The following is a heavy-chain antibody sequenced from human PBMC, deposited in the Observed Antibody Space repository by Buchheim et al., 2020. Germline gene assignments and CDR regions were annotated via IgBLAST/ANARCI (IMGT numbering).Heavy chain of an antibody. CDR1: GFTFSKYN. Sequence: EVQVVESGGGLVQPGGSLRLSCAASGFTFSKYNMDWVRQAPGKGLEWVSYISGRSRVIYYADPVKGRFTISRDNAKNSLYLQMNSLRAEDTAVYYCARDGEIGYGMDVWGQGTT. V-gene: IGHV3-48*04. D-gene: IGHD3-10*01. J-gene: IGHJ6*02. CDR3: ARDGEIGYGMDV. CDR2: ISGRSRVI.